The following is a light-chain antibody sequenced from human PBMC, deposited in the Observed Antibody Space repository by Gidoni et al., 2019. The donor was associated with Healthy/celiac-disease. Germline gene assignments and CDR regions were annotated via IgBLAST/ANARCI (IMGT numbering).Light chain of an antibody. CDR3: QQYNNWPPYT. Sequence: EIVMTQPPATLSVSPGERATLSCRASQSVSSNLAWYQQKPGQVPRLLIYGASTRDTGIPARFSGSGSGTEFTLTISSLQSEDFAVYYCQQYNNWPPYTFGQGTKLEIK. J-gene: IGKJ2*01. CDR2: GAS. CDR1: QSVSSN. V-gene: IGKV3-15*01.